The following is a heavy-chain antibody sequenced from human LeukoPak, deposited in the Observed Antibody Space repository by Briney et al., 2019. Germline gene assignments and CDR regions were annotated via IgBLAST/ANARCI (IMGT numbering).Heavy chain of an antibody. CDR2: IYYSGTT. CDR3: ARDARGENDY. J-gene: IGHJ4*02. CDR1: GGSIRSGGYY. V-gene: IGHV4-31*03. Sequence: PSETLSLTCTVSGGSIRSGGYYWSWIRQHPGKGLEWIGYIYYSGTTYYNPSLKSRVIISVDTSQNQFSLNLSSVTAADTAVYYCARDARGENDYWGQGTLVTVSS.